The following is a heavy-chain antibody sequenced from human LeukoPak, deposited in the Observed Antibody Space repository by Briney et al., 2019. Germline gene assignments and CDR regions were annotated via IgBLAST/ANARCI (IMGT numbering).Heavy chain of an antibody. CDR1: GYHFANYW. J-gene: IGHJ4*02. Sequence: GASLQISCKGSGYHFANYWIGWVRQVPGKGLEWMGNIYPGDSETKYSPSFQGQVTMSADKSSGTAYLQWTSLKASDSGMYFCARRPVGGWFYLDYWGQGTLVTVSS. CDR3: ARRPVGGWFYLDY. D-gene: IGHD6-19*01. CDR2: IYPGDSET. V-gene: IGHV5-51*01.